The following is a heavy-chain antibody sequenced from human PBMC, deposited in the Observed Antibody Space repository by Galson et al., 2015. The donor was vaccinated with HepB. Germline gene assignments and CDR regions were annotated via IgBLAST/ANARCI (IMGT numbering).Heavy chain of an antibody. CDR3: ARAKEGRGYFDY. D-gene: IGHD3-10*01. J-gene: IGHJ4*02. Sequence: SETLSLTCAVSGDPISNDRWWGWVRQPPGEGLEWIGEAYHSGGTNYRPSLKSRVTISVDKSKNQFSLKLTSVTAADTAVYYCARAKEGRGYFDYWGQGTLVTVSS. CDR2: AYHSGGT. V-gene: IGHV4-4*02. CDR1: GDPISNDRW.